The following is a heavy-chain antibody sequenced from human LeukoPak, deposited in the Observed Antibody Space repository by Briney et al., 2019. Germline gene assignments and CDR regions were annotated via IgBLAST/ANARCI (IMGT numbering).Heavy chain of an antibody. V-gene: IGHV3-21*01. J-gene: IGHJ4*02. CDR2: ISSSSSYI. D-gene: IGHD1-7*01. Sequence: GGSLRLSCAGSGFTFSNYGMSWVRQAPGKGLEWVSCISSSSSYIYYADSVKGRFTISRDNAKNSLYLQMNSLRAEDTAVYYCARAHNWKYGSFDFWGQGTLVTVSS. CDR3: ARAHNWKYGSFDF. CDR1: GFTFSNYG.